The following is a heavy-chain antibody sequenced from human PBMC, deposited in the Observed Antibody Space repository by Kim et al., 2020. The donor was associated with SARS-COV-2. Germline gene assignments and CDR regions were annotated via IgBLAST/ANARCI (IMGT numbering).Heavy chain of an antibody. CDR2: ISSSSSYI. J-gene: IGHJ4*02. CDR3: AREPLQSANWGIFDY. V-gene: IGHV3-21*01. Sequence: GGSLRLSCAASGFTFSSYSMNWVRQAPGKGLEWVSSISSSSSYIYYADSVKGRFTISRDNAKNSLYLQMNSLRAEDTAVYYCAREPLQSANWGIFDYWGQGTLVTVSS. CDR1: GFTFSSYS. D-gene: IGHD7-27*01.